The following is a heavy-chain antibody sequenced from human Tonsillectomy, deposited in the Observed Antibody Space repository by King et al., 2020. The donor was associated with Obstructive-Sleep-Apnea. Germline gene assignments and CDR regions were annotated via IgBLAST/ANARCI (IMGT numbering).Heavy chain of an antibody. D-gene: IGHD4-17*01. Sequence: VQLVESGGGVVQPGRSLRLSCAASGFTFSTYEMHWVRQAPGKGLEWVAVISYEGSDKYYADSVKGRFTISRDNSKNPLSLQMNSLTTEDTAVFYCAIDGDYPGSSFDYWGQGTLVTVSS. J-gene: IGHJ4*02. CDR3: AIDGDYPGSSFDY. CDR1: GFTFSTYE. V-gene: IGHV3-30*04. CDR2: ISYEGSDK.